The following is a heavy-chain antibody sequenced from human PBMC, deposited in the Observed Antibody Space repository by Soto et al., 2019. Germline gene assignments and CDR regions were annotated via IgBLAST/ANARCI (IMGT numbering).Heavy chain of an antibody. D-gene: IGHD6-6*01. CDR1: GGSISSSSYY. V-gene: IGHV4-39*01. CDR2: IYYSGST. Sequence: QLQLQESGPGLVKPSETLSLTCTVSGGSISSSSYYWGWIRQPPGKGLEWIGSIYYSGSTYYNPSLTSRVTISVDTSKNQFSLKLRSVTAADTAVYYCARSTFVHFDYWGQGTLVTVSS. J-gene: IGHJ4*02. CDR3: ARSTFVHFDY.